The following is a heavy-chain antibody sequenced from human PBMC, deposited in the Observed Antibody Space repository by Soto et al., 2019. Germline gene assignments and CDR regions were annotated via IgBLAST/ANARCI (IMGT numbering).Heavy chain of an antibody. CDR1: GFTFSSYS. CDR2: ISSSSSYI. Sequence: TGGCLRLSCVAAGFTFSSYSMNWVRQAPGRGRGWVSSISSSSSYIYYADSVKGRFTTSRENAKNPLYLQMNSPRAEDTAVYYCARDQVPRITGTTLWFDPWGQGTLVTVSS. CDR3: ARDQVPRITGTTLWFDP. D-gene: IGHD1-7*01. V-gene: IGHV3-21*01. J-gene: IGHJ5*02.